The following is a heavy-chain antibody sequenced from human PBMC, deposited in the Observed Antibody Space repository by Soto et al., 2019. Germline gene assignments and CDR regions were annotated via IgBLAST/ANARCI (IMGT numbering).Heavy chain of an antibody. D-gene: IGHD2-2*01. CDR3: ARYLGCSSTSCAPAVFDY. V-gene: IGHV1-69*06. CDR1: GGTFSSYA. J-gene: IGHJ4*02. Sequence: QVQLVQSGAEVKQPGSSVKVSCKASGGTFSSYAISWVRQAPGQGLEWMGGIIPIFGTANYAQKFQGRVTITADKSTSKAYMELSSLRSDDTAVYYCARYLGCSSTSCAPAVFDYWGQGTLVTVSS. CDR2: IIPIFGTA.